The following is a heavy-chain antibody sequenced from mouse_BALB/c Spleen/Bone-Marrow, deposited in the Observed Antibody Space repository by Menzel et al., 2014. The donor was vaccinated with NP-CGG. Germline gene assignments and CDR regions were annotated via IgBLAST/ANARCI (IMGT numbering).Heavy chain of an antibody. V-gene: IGHV4-1*02. CDR1: GFDFSRYW. J-gene: IGHJ2*01. CDR2: INPDSRTI. CDR3: ARGNYYGHLDY. Sequence: EVHLVESGGGLVQPGGSLKLSCAASGFDFSRYWMSWVRRAPGKGLQWIGEINPDSRTINYTPSLKDKFIISRDNAKNTLYLQMSKVRSEDTALYYCARGNYYGHLDYWGQGTTLTVSS. D-gene: IGHD2-1*01.